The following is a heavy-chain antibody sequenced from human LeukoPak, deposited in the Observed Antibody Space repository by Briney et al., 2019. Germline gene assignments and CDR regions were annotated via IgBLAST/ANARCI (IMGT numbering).Heavy chain of an antibody. CDR2: ISYDGSNK. D-gene: IGHD3/OR15-3a*01. V-gene: IGHV3-30*18. CDR1: GFTFSSYG. CDR3: AKAWSGTVGFDI. J-gene: IGHJ3*02. Sequence: GGSLRLSCAASGFTFSSYGMHWFRQALGKGLEWVAVISYDGSNKYYADSVKGRFTISRDNSKNTLYLQMNSLRAEDTAVYYCAKAWSGTVGFDIWGQGTAVTVSS.